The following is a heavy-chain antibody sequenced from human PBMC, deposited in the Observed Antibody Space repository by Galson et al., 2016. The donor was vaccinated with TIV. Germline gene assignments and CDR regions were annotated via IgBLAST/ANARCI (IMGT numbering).Heavy chain of an antibody. V-gene: IGHV3-23*01. CDR1: EFTFSIFA. CDR2: ISGGGGST. J-gene: IGHJ6*02. Sequence: SLRLSCAASEFTFSIFAMTWVRQAPGMGLEWVSAISGGGGSTYYADSVKGRFTISRDNSKNTLFLQMNSLRAEDTAVYYCTKVPSGGFSYYYGLDVWGQGTTVTVSS. D-gene: IGHD2-15*01. CDR3: TKVPSGGFSYYYGLDV.